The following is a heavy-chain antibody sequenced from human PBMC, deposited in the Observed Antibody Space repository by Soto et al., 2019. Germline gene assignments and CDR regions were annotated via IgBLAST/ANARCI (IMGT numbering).Heavy chain of an antibody. CDR3: ARARMVRGVIYYYYYMDV. CDR2: IYHSGST. J-gene: IGHJ6*03. V-gene: IGHV4-4*02. D-gene: IGHD3-10*01. CDR1: SGSISSSNW. Sequence: TSETLSLTCAVSSGSISSSNWWSWVRQPPGKGLEWIGEIYHSGSTNYNPSLKSRVTISVDKSKNQFSLKLSSVTAADTAVYYCARARMVRGVIYYYYYMDVWGKGTTVTVSS.